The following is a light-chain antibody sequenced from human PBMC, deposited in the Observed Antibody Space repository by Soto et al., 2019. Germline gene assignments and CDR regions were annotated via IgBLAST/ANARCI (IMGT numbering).Light chain of an antibody. Sequence: EVVLTQSPGTLSLSPGERATLSCRASQSVRGNHFAWYQQKPGQAPRLLIYGASARTTGIPDRFSGSGSGTDFTLTISRLEPEDVAVYYCQQYGSLPATFGQGTKVEIK. CDR3: QQYGSLPAT. CDR1: QSVRGNH. V-gene: IGKV3-20*01. CDR2: GAS. J-gene: IGKJ1*01.